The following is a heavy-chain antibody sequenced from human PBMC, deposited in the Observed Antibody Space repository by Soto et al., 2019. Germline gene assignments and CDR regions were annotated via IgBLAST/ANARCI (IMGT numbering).Heavy chain of an antibody. CDR2: IIPIFGTA. J-gene: IGHJ4*02. V-gene: IGHV1-69*13. D-gene: IGHD3-9*01. CDR1: GGTFASYG. Sequence: SVKVSCKASGGTFASYGITWVRQAPGQGLEWMGGIIPIFGTANYAQKFQGRVTITADESTSTAYMELSSLRSEDTAVYYCARSTNYDILTGYDYWGQGTLVTVSS. CDR3: ARSTNYDILTGYDY.